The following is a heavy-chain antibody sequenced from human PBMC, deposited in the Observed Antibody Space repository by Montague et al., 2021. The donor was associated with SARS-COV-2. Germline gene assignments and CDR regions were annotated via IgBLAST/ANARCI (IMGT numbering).Heavy chain of an antibody. V-gene: IGHV2-70*11. J-gene: IGHJ6*02. CDR1: GFSLSTSGMC. CDR3: ARGPSDTYYYNGIDV. CDR2: IDWDGDK. Sequence: PALVKPTQTLTLTCTFSGFSLSTSGMCMTWIRQPPGKALEWLARIDWDGDKYYNTSLKSRLTISKDTSKNLVVLKMTNMDPVDTATYYCARGPSDTYYYNGIDVWGRGTTVTVSS.